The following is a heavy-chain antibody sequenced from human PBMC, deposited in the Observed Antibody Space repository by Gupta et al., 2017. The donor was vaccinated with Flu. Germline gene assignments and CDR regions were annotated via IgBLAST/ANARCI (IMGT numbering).Heavy chain of an antibody. J-gene: IGHJ5*02. CDR2: INHSGST. Sequence: QVQLQQGGAGLLKPSETLSLTCAVYGASFSGYYWSWIRQPPGKGLEWIGEINHSGSTNYNPSLKSRVTISVDTSKNQFSLKLSSVTAADTAVYYCARAGDIVVVPAAIEYWFDPWGQGTLVTVSS. CDR1: GASFSGYY. D-gene: IGHD2-2*02. V-gene: IGHV4-34*01. CDR3: ARAGDIVVVPAAIEYWFDP.